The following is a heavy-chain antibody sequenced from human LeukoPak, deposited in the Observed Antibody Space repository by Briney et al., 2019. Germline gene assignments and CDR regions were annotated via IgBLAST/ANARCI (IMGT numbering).Heavy chain of an antibody. J-gene: IGHJ4*02. CDR3: AKDNLPNYYDSSGHYHFDY. CDR2: ISSSSSYI. V-gene: IGHV3-21*04. Sequence: GGSLRLSCAASGFTFSSYSMNWVRQAPGKGLEWVSSISSSSSYIYYADSVKGRFTISRDNAKNSLYLQMNSLRAEDTALYYCAKDNLPNYYDSSGHYHFDYWGQGILVAVSS. D-gene: IGHD3-22*01. CDR1: GFTFSSYS.